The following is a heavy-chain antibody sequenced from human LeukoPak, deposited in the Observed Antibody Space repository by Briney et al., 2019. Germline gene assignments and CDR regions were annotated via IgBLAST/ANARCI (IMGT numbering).Heavy chain of an antibody. J-gene: IGHJ4*02. V-gene: IGHV1-18*01. Sequence: GASVKVSCKASGYTFTSYGISWVRQAPGQGLEWMGWISAYNGNTNYAQKLQGRVTMTTDTSTSTAYMELRSLRSDDTAVYYCARVVLYCSSTSCSLDFWGQGTLVTVSS. CDR3: ARVVLYCSSTSCSLDF. D-gene: IGHD2-2*01. CDR1: GYTFTSYG. CDR2: ISAYNGNT.